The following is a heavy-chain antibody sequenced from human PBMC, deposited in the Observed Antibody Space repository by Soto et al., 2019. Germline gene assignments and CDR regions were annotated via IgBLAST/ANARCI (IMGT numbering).Heavy chain of an antibody. D-gene: IGHD6-19*01. CDR1: GFTFSSYA. J-gene: IGHJ3*02. Sequence: EVQLLESGGGLVQPGGSLRLSCAASGFTFSSYAMSWVRQAPGKGLEWVSGISGSGDSTYYVDSVKGRFTISRDNSKNTLYRQMNSLRAEDTAVYYCAKGRSSGWYTHDAFDIWGQGTMVTVSS. CDR3: AKGRSSGWYTHDAFDI. V-gene: IGHV3-23*01. CDR2: ISGSGDST.